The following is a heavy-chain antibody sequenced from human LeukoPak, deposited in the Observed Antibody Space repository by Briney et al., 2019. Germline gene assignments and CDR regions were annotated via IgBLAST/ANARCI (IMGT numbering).Heavy chain of an antibody. CDR1: GFTFSDYY. J-gene: IGHJ4*02. CDR3: ARATGNVPRQD. V-gene: IGHV1-2*02. D-gene: IGHD2-2*01. Sequence: ASVKVSCKASGFTFSDYYIHWVRQAPGQGLEWMGWINSYSGGTNYAEKFQGRVAMTRDTSISTAYMELSSLRSGDTAVYYCARATGNVPRQDWGQGTLVTVSS. CDR2: INSYSGGT.